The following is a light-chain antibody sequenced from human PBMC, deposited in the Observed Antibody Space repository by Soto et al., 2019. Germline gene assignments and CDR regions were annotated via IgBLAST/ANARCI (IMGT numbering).Light chain of an antibody. CDR2: GAS. V-gene: IGKV3-20*01. Sequence: EIVLTQSPGTLSLSPGERATLSCRASQSVSSSYLAWYQQKPGQAPRLLIYGASSRANGIPDRFSGSGSGTDFTLTISRLEPEDFAVYYCHRHGYTFGQGTKLEIK. J-gene: IGKJ2*01. CDR1: QSVSSSY. CDR3: HRHGYT.